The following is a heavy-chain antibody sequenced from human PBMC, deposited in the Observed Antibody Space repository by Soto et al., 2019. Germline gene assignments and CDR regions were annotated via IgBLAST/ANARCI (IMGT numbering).Heavy chain of an antibody. CDR3: ASDQINQNVFDF. CDR2: MYISGST. Sequence: SETLSLTCSVAGVSISGYYWTWIRQTAGKGLEWIGRMYISGSTNYNPSLKSRATMSIDTSKNYFSLKLRSVTAADTAVYYCASDQINQNVFDFWGHGTMVTVSS. V-gene: IGHV4-4*07. J-gene: IGHJ3*01. CDR1: GVSISGYY.